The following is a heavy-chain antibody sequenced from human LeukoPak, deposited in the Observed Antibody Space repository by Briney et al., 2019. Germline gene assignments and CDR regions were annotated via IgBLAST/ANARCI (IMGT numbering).Heavy chain of an antibody. CDR1: GGSISSGSYY. CDR3: AGDEDNGSYYSSSWFDP. Sequence: SETLSLTCTVSGGSISSGSYYWSRIRQPAGKGLEWIGRIYTSGSTNYNPSLKSRVTISVDTSKNQFSLKLSSVTAADTAVYYCAGDEDNGSYYSSSWFDPWGQGTLVTVSS. D-gene: IGHD1-26*01. CDR2: IYTSGST. J-gene: IGHJ5*02. V-gene: IGHV4-61*02.